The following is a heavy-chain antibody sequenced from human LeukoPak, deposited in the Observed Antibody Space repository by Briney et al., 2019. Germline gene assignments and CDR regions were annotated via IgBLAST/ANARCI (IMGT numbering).Heavy chain of an antibody. CDR2: INHRGST. D-gene: IGHD6-6*01. Sequence: SETLSLTCAVYGGSFSGYYWSWIRQPPGKGLEWIGEINHRGSTNYNPSLKSRFTISVDTSKNQFSLTVSSVTAADTAVYYCARDWGVSARPGYMDVWGKGTTVTVSS. CDR1: GGSFSGYY. V-gene: IGHV4-34*01. J-gene: IGHJ6*03. CDR3: ARDWGVSARPGYMDV.